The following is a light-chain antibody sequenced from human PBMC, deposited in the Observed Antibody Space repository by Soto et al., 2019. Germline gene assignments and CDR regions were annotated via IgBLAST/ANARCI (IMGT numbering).Light chain of an antibody. J-gene: IGKJ4*01. V-gene: IGKV3-15*01. CDR1: QSVXSN. CDR3: LQHNSYTRT. CDR2: RAS. Sequence: DIVMTQSPVTLSVSPGERATLSCRASQSVXSNLAWYQQKPGQAPRFLXDRASTMATGSPPRLSGSGSGTEFTLTIDRLQSADFATYYCLQHNSYTRTFGGGTKVDIK.